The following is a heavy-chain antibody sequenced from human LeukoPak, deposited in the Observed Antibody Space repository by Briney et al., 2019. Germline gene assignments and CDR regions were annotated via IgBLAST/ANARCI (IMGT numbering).Heavy chain of an antibody. CDR1: GNSVSSNSAA. CDR3: ARDARTYYYDSSGYYLSLDDAFDI. CDR2: TYYRSKWYN. V-gene: IGHV6-1*01. D-gene: IGHD3-22*01. Sequence: SQTLSLTCAISGNSVSSNSAAWNWIRQSPSRGLEWLGRTYYRSKWYNDYAVSVKSRITINPDTSKNQFSLQLNSVTPEDTAVYYCARDARTYYYDSSGYYLSLDDAFDIWGQGTMVTVSS. J-gene: IGHJ3*02.